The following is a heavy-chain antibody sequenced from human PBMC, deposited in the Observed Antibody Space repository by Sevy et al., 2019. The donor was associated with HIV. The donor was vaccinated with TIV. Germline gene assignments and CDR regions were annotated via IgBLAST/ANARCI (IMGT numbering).Heavy chain of an antibody. CDR1: GFTFSSYW. Sequence: GGSLRLSCAASGFTFSSYWMSWVRQAPGKGLEWVANIKQDGSEKYYVDSVKGLFTISRDNAKNSLYLQMNSLVAEDTAVYYCEREIFVSGMDVWGQWTTVTVSS. CDR3: EREIFVSGMDV. CDR2: IKQDGSEK. V-gene: IGHV3-7*01. J-gene: IGHJ6*02.